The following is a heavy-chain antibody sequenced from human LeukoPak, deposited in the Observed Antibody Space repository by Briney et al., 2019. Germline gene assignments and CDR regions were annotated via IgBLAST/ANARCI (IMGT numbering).Heavy chain of an antibody. J-gene: IGHJ6*03. CDR2: IDYSGST. Sequence: SETLSLTCTVSGDSISSHYWSWIRQPPGKGLECIGFIDYSGSTNYNPSLRSRVTISVDTSKKQFSLMLRSVTDADTAVYYCARRSSSSYYYYYMDVWGKGTTVTVSS. V-gene: IGHV4-59*11. CDR1: GDSISSHY. D-gene: IGHD6-13*01. CDR3: ARRSSSSYYYYYMDV.